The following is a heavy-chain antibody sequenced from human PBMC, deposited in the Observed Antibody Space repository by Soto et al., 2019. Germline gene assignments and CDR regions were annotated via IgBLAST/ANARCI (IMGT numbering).Heavy chain of an antibody. J-gene: IGHJ5*02. V-gene: IGHV6-1*01. CDR3: ARVDLRRSSLFWFDP. D-gene: IGHD6-6*01. CDR1: GDSDSSNSAA. CDR2: TYYRSKWYD. Sequence: SQTLSRTCVISGDSDSSNSAAWNWIRPSPSRGLEWLGRTYYRSKWYDDYAVSVRSRITINPDTSKNQFSLQLNSVTPEDTAVYYCARVDLRRSSLFWFDPWGQGTLVTVSS.